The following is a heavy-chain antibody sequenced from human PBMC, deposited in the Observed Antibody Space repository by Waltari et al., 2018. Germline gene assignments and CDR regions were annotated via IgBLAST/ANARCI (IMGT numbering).Heavy chain of an antibody. D-gene: IGHD4-17*01. CDR1: GFTFSTAW. CDR3: VRAQRGYGDV. J-gene: IGHJ4*02. Sequence: EVHLVESGGGLVQPGGSLRLSCAASGFTFSTAWIHWVRQVPGKGLVWVSRIGDDGKNIIYADSVGGRFTSSRDNAKRTVDLQMSSLRGEDTAVYYCVRAQRGYGDVWGQGTLVIVSS. CDR2: IGDDGKNI. V-gene: IGHV3-74*01.